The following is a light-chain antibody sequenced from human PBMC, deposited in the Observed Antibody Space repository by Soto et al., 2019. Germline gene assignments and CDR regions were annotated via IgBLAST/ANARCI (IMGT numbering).Light chain of an antibody. J-gene: IGLJ1*01. CDR3: SSYTSSLYV. Sequence: QSVLTQPASVSGSPGQSITISCTGTSSDVGGYDSVSWYQQHPGKAPKLMIHEVSIRPSGVSNRFSGSKSGNTASLTISGLQAEDEADYYCSSYTSSLYVFGTGTKVTVL. CDR2: EVS. CDR1: SSDVGGYDS. V-gene: IGLV2-14*01.